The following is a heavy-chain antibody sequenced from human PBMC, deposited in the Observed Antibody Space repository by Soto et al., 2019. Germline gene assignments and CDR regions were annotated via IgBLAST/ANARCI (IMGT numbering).Heavy chain of an antibody. D-gene: IGHD6-13*01. J-gene: IGHJ4*02. V-gene: IGHV4-59*08. CDR1: GGSISSYY. CDR3: ASSHAGAHITAAVH. Sequence: SETLSLTCTVSGGSISSYYWSWIRQPPGKGLEWIGYIYYSGSTNYNPSLKSRVTISVDTSKNQFSLKLSSVTAADTAVYYCASSHAGAHITAAVHWGQGTLVTVPS. CDR2: IYYSGST.